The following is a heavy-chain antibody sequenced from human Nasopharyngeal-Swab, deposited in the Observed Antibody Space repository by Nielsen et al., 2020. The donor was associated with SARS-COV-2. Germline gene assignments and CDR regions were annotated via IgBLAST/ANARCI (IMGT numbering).Heavy chain of an antibody. CDR1: GYTFTSYG. J-gene: IGHJ6*03. V-gene: IGHV1-18*01. CDR2: ISAYNGNT. D-gene: IGHD3-3*01. CDR3: ARDPYYDFWSGYYRYYYYYMDV. Sequence: ASVKVSCKASGYTFTSYGISWVRQAPGQGLEWMGWISAYNGNTNYAQKLQGRVTMTTDTSPSTAYMELRSLRSDDTAVYYCARDPYYDFWSGYYRYYYYYMDVWGKGTTVTVSS.